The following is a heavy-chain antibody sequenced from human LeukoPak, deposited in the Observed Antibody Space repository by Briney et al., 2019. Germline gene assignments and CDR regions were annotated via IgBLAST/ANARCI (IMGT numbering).Heavy chain of an antibody. CDR2: ISYDGSNK. J-gene: IGHJ3*02. CDR1: GFTFSGYG. Sequence: GGSLRLSCAASGFTFSGYGMHWVRQAPGKGLEWVAVISYDGSNKYYADSVKGRFTTSRDNSKNTLYLQMNSLRAEDTAVYYCAKDSTTVTTSMGEAFDIWGQGTMVTVSS. V-gene: IGHV3-30*18. CDR3: AKDSTTVTTSMGEAFDI. D-gene: IGHD4-17*01.